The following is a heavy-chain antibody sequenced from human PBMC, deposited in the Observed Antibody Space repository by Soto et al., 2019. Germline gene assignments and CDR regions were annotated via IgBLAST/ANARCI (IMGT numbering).Heavy chain of an antibody. Sequence: QITLKESGPTLVKPTQTLTLTCTFSGFSLSTNGVGVGWIRQPPGKALEWLALIYWDDDKRYSPSLKSRLTILKDTSKNQVVLTMTHMDPVDTATYYCAHMDDDSGAGLDAFDIWGQGTMVTVSS. J-gene: IGHJ3*02. CDR3: AHMDDDSGAGLDAFDI. D-gene: IGHD3-22*01. CDR1: GFSLSTNGVG. CDR2: IYWDDDK. V-gene: IGHV2-5*02.